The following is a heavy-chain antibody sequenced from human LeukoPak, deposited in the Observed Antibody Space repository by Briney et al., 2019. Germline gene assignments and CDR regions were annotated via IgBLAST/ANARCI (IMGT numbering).Heavy chain of an antibody. Sequence: GGSLRLSCAASGFRFSDYWMNWIRQAPGKGLEWVANTNQDGSQKYYVDSVKGRFTISRDNSKNTLYLQMNSLRAEDTAVYYCARGRRVGATRCLGYWGQGTLVTVSS. D-gene: IGHD1-26*01. CDR1: GFRFSDYW. CDR2: TNQDGSQK. J-gene: IGHJ4*02. CDR3: ARGRRVGATRCLGY. V-gene: IGHV3-7*03.